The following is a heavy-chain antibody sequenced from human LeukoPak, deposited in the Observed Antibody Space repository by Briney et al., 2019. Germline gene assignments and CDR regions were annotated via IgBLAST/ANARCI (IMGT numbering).Heavy chain of an antibody. J-gene: IGHJ4*02. Sequence: SVKVSCKASGGTFSSYAISWVRQAPGQGLEWMGGIIPIFGTANYAQKLQGRVTMTTDTSTSTAYMELRSLRSDDTAVYYCARDRVLLGAAAGTTIFYWGQGTLVTVSS. CDR2: IIPIFGTA. CDR1: GGTFSSYA. D-gene: IGHD6-13*01. CDR3: ARDRVLLGAAAGTTIFY. V-gene: IGHV1-69*05.